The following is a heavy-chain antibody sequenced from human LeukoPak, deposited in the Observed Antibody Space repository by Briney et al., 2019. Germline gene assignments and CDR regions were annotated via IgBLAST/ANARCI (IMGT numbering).Heavy chain of an antibody. CDR1: GFTVSSNY. J-gene: IGHJ3*02. CDR2: IYSGGST. V-gene: IGHV3-66*02. CDR3: ARDGKGYYDFWSGYSHDAFDI. D-gene: IGHD3-3*01. Sequence: GGSLRLSCAASGFTVSSNYMSWVRQAPGKGLEWVSVIYSGGSTYYADSVKGRFTISRDNSKNTLYLQMNSLRAKDTAVYYCARDGKGYYDFWSGYSHDAFDIWGQGTMVTVSS.